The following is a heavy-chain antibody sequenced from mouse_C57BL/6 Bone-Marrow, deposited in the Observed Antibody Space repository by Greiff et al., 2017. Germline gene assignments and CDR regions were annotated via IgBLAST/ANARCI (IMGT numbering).Heavy chain of an antibody. D-gene: IGHD2-1*01. CDR3: ARFYYGNYVSMDY. V-gene: IGHV1-75*01. Sequence: VQLQQSGPELVKPGASVKISCKASGYTFTDYYINWVKQRPGQGLEWIGWIFPGSGSTYYNEKFKGKATLTVDKSSSTAYMLLSSLTSEDSAVYFCARFYYGNYVSMDYWGQGTSVTVSS. CDR2: IFPGSGST. J-gene: IGHJ4*01. CDR1: GYTFTDYY.